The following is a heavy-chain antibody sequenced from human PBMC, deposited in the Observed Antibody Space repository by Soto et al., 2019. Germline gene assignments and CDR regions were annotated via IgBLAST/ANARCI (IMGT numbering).Heavy chain of an antibody. D-gene: IGHD2-2*01. J-gene: IGHJ4*02. CDR2: ISSGSGYI. Sequence: AGGSLRLSCAASGFTFSHYDMNWVRQAPGKGLEWVSSISSGSGYIYYADSVKGRFTISRDNAKNSLYLQMNSLRAEDTAVYYCARETVPDYWGQGTLVTVSS. CDR3: ARETVPDY. V-gene: IGHV3-21*01. CDR1: GFTFSHYD.